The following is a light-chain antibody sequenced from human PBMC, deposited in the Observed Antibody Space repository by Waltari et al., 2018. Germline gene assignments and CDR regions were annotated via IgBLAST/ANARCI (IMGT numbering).Light chain of an antibody. Sequence: QTVVTQEPSLSVSPGGTVTLTCALSSGSLSTTSYDTRYQQTPGQAPRTLVYKANARSAGVPDRVSGSIHANTAALTIKGALADYASDYYCALYMGSGTCLFVGGSRLPVL. J-gene: IGLJ3*02. CDR2: KAN. V-gene: IGLV8-61*01. CDR3: ALYMGSGTCL. CDR1: SGSLSTTSY.